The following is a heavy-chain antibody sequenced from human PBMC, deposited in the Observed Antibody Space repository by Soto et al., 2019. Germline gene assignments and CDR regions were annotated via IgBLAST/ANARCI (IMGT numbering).Heavy chain of an antibody. J-gene: IGHJ4*02. CDR3: TRISLVGATGGRYFDH. CDR1: GFIFSDHY. V-gene: IGHV3-72*01. CDR2: IKNKANSYTT. Sequence: VQLVESGGGLVQPGGSLRLSCAASGFIFSDHYMDWVRQAPGKGLEWVGRIKNKANSYTTEYAASVKGRFTISRDDSKNSLYLQMNSLKTEDTAVYYCTRISLVGATGGRYFDHRGQGTLLTVSS. D-gene: IGHD1-26*01.